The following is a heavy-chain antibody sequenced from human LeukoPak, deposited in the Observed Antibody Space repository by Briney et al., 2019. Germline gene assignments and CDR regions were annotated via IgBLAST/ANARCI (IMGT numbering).Heavy chain of an antibody. V-gene: IGHV3-23*01. D-gene: IGHD2-15*01. CDR3: AKDRRGAVVAAYFDY. CDR1: GFTFSSCS. CDR2: ISGSGGST. Sequence: GGSLRLSCAVSGFTFSSCSMNWVRQAPGKGLEWVSAISGSGGSTHYADSVKGRFTISRDNSKNTLYLQMNSLRAEDTAVYYCAKDRRGAVVAAYFDYWGQGTLVTVSS. J-gene: IGHJ4*02.